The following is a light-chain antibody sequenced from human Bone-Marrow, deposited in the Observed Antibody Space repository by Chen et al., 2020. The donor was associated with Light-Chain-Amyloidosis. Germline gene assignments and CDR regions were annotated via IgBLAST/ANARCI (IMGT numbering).Light chain of an antibody. V-gene: IGLV3-25*03. CDR1: YLPTKY. CDR3: QSADSSGTYEVI. J-gene: IGLJ2*01. Sequence: SYYLTPPPSLSVSAGHTARIPSPGHYLPTKYAYWYQQKPGQAPVLVIHRDTERPSGISERFSGSSSGTTATLTISGVQAEDEADYHCQSADSSGTYEVIFGGGTKLTVL. CDR2: RDT.